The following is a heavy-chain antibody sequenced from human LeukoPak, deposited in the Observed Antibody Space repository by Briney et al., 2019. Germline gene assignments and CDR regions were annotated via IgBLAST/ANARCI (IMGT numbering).Heavy chain of an antibody. D-gene: IGHD3-22*01. Sequence: GGSLRLSCAASGFTFSSYSMNWVRQAPGKGLEWVSSISSSSSYICYADSVKGRFTISRDNAKNSLYLQMNSLRAEDTAVYYCARDSSYYYDSSGYYYFDYWGQGTLVTVSS. CDR2: ISSSSSYI. CDR3: ARDSSYYYDSSGYYYFDY. CDR1: GFTFSSYS. V-gene: IGHV3-21*01. J-gene: IGHJ4*02.